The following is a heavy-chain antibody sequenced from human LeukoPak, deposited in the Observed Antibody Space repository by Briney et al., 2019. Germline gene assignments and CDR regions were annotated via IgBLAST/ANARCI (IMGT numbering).Heavy chain of an antibody. D-gene: IGHD3-10*01. V-gene: IGHV3-30*02. CDR3: AKDEGYGSGKKPPLW. CDR2: IRYDGSNK. CDR1: GFTFSSYG. Sequence: HPGGSLRLSCAASGFTFSSYGMHWVRQAPGKGLEWVAFIRYDGSNKYYADSVKGRFTISRDNSKNTLYLQMNSLRAEDTAVYYCAKDEGYGSGKKPPLWWGQGTLVTVSS. J-gene: IGHJ4*02.